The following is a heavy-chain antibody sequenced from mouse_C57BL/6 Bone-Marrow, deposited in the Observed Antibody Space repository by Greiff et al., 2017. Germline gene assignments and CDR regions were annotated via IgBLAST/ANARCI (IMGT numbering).Heavy chain of an antibody. V-gene: IGHV1-82*01. J-gene: IGHJ3*01. Sequence: QVQLQQSGPELVKPGASVKISCKASGYAFSSSWMTWVKQRPGKGLEWIGRIYPGDGDTNYNGKFKGKATLTADISSSTAYMQLSSLTSEDSAVSFCAKITTVPYAYWGQGTLVTVCA. CDR2: IYPGDGDT. D-gene: IGHD1-1*01. CDR1: GYAFSSSW. CDR3: AKITTVPYAY.